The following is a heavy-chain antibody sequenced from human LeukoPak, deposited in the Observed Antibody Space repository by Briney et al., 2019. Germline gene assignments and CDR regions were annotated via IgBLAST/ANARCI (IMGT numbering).Heavy chain of an antibody. D-gene: IGHD4-11*01. V-gene: IGHV5-51*06. J-gene: IGHJ3*02. CDR3: ATKGSTVTTSGGHDLDTFDI. Sequence: GESLKISCKGSKKTFSSLWIGWVRQLPGKGLEWMGIIYAGDSDTRYSPSFQGQVTISADKSISTAYLQWSSLKASDTAMYYCATKGSTVTTSGGHDLDTFDIWGQGTMVTVSS. CDR2: IYAGDSDT. CDR1: KKTFSSLW.